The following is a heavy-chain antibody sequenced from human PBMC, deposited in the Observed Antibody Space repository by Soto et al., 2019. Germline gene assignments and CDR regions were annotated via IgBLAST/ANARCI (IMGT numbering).Heavy chain of an antibody. J-gene: IGHJ6*02. CDR1: GFTFSSYG. CDR2: ISYDGSNK. CDR3: AKGGGPSYYYDGMDV. D-gene: IGHD3-16*01. Sequence: QVQLVESGGGVVQPGRSLRLSCAASGFTFSSYGMHWVRQAPGKGLEWVAVISYDGSNKYYADSVKGRFTISRDNSKNTLYLQMNSLRAEDTAVYYCAKGGGPSYYYDGMDVWGQGSTVTVSS. V-gene: IGHV3-30*18.